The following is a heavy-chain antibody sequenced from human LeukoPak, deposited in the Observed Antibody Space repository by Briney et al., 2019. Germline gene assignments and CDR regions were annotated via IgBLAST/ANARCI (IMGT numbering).Heavy chain of an antibody. Sequence: GESLKISCKGSGYSFTSYWIGWVRQAPGQGLEWMGWIIAYNGNTNYAQKLQGRVTMTTDTSTSTAYMELRSLRSGDTAVYYCARDRPEGYCSGGSCYPLSKDWYFDLWGRGTLVTVSS. CDR1: GYSFTSYW. V-gene: IGHV1-18*04. J-gene: IGHJ2*01. D-gene: IGHD2-15*01. CDR2: IIAYNGNT. CDR3: ARDRPEGYCSGGSCYPLSKDWYFDL.